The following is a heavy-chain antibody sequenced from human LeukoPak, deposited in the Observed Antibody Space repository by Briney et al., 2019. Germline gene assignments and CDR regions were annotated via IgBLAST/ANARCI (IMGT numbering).Heavy chain of an antibody. V-gene: IGHV4-59*01. J-gene: IGHJ4*02. Sequence: PSETLSLTCTVSGGSISSYYWSWIRQPPGKGLEWIGNIYYSGSTNYNPSLKSRVTISVDTSKNQFSLKLSSVTAADTAVYYCARVGPSSDYFLPFDYWGQGTLVTVSS. D-gene: IGHD3-22*01. CDR1: GGSISSYY. CDR3: ARVGPSSDYFLPFDY. CDR2: IYYSGST.